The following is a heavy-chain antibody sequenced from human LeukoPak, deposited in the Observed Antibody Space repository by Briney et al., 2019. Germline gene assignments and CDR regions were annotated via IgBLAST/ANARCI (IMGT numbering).Heavy chain of an antibody. V-gene: IGHV4-59*01. Sequence: SETLSLTCTVSGVSISSYYWSWIRQPPGKGLEWIGYIYYSGSTNYNASLKSRVTISVDTSKNQFSLKLSSVTAADTAVYYCARDVWGGNSGGVAFDIWGQGTMVTVSS. CDR3: ARDVWGGNSGGVAFDI. D-gene: IGHD4-23*01. CDR2: IYYSGST. CDR1: GVSISSYY. J-gene: IGHJ3*02.